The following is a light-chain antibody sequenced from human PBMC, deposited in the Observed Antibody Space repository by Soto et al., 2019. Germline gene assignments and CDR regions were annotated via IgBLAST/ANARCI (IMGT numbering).Light chain of an antibody. CDR2: KND. Sequence: QPVLTQPPSASGTPGQRVTISCSGSSSNIGSNYVYWYQQLPGTAPKLLIYKNDQRPSGVPDRFSGSKSGTSASLAISGLRSEDEADFYCAAWDDSLSGRVFGGGIKVTVL. CDR3: AAWDDSLSGRV. CDR1: SSNIGSNY. J-gene: IGLJ2*01. V-gene: IGLV1-47*01.